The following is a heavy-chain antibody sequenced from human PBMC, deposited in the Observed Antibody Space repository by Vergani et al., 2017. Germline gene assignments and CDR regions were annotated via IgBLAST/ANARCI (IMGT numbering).Heavy chain of an antibody. CDR3: AMAGCGSTTGANWFDP. CDR1: GFTFSDFY. V-gene: IGHV3-11*01. Sequence: QVQLVESGGGLVKDGGSLRLSCATSGFTFSDFYMNWIRQAPGKGLEWVSYISNSGYTKYYADSVKGRFTISRDNAKNSLFLQMNNLRAEDTALYYCAMAGCGSTTGANWFDPWGHGTLVTVSS. CDR2: ISNSGYTK. J-gene: IGHJ5*02. D-gene: IGHD2-2*01.